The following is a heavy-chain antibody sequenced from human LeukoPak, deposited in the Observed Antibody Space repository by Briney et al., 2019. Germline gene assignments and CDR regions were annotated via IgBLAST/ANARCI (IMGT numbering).Heavy chain of an antibody. D-gene: IGHD3-10*01. CDR1: GFTFSSYG. CDR3: AKDSRGRFGEFDFDY. CDR2: ISSSSSYI. Sequence: PGGTLRLSCAASGFTFSSYGMSWVRQAPGKGLEWVSSISSSSSYIYYADSVKGRFTISRDNSKNTLYLQMNSLRAADTAVYYCAKDSRGRFGEFDFDYWGQGTLVTVSS. V-gene: IGHV3-23*01. J-gene: IGHJ4*02.